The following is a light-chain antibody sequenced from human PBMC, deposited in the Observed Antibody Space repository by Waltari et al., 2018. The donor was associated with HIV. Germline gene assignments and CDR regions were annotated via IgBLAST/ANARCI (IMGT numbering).Light chain of an antibody. V-gene: IGLV2-14*01. J-gene: IGLJ2*01. Sequence: QSALTQPASVSGSPGQSITLSCTGASSDIGNSKYVSWYQHHPGIAPKHIIYEDNKRPSGVSNRFSGSKSGKTASLTISGLQAEDESDYYCSSYTDSSVIFGGGTKVTVL. CDR1: SSDIGNSKY. CDR2: EDN. CDR3: SSYTDSSVI.